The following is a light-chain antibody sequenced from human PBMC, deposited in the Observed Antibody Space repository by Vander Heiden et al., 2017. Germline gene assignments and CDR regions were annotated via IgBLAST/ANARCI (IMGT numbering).Light chain of an antibody. CDR1: QGSSNY. CDR3: QQDYSYPHT. J-gene: IGKJ4*01. CDR2: AAS. V-gene: IGKV1-16*02. Sequence: THMTRSPSSLSASVRDRDTITCRETQGSSNYLAWFQQKPGKAPKSLIYAASSVQSGVPSQSSGSGSATEFTLTIISLKPEDFATYYCQQDYSYPHTFGGGTKLEIK.